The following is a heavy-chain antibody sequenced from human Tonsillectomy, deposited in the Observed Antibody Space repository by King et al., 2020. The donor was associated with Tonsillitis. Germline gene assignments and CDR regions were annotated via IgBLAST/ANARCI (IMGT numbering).Heavy chain of an antibody. V-gene: IGHV3-30-3*01. CDR2: ISYEGSNK. CDR1: GFTFSCYA. J-gene: IGHJ5*02. Sequence: QLVQSGGGVVQPWRSLRLSCAASGFTFSCYALHWVRQAPGKGLEGVAVISYEGSNKYYEDSVKGRFTTSRDNSKNTRYLQMNSLRAEGTAVYYCARGGERYCSGGSCYSEWFDPWGQGTLVTVSS. D-gene: IGHD2-15*01. CDR3: ARGGERYCSGGSCYSEWFDP.